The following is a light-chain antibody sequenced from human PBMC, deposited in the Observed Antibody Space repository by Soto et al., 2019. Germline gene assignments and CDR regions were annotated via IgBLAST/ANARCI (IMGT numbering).Light chain of an antibody. CDR1: QGIGND. CDR3: PQDPSFPLT. J-gene: IGKJ4*01. V-gene: IGKV1-6*01. Sequence: AIRMTQSPSSLSASVGDRVTITCRASQGIGNDLGWYQQRPGKAPKLLIYAASTLQSGVPSRFSGSGSGTDFALTISSLQPEDSPTYYCPQDPSFPLTFGGGTKVEIK. CDR2: AAS.